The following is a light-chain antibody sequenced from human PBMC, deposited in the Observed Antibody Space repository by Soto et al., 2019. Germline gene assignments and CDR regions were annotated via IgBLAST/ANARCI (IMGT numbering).Light chain of an antibody. J-gene: IGKJ5*01. CDR3: QHYGSSPPIT. CDR2: GAS. CDR1: QTINNN. V-gene: IGKV3-20*01. Sequence: VMTQAPATLSVSPGERATLSFRSSQTINNNVAWYQLKDGQVPRLVIYGASTRATGIPDRFSGSGSGTDFTLTISRLEPEDVAVYYCQHYGSSPPITFGQGTRLEIK.